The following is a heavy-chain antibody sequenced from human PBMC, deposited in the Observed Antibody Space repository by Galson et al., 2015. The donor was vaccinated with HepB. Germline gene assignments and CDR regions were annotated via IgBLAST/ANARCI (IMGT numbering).Heavy chain of an antibody. CDR3: AKGLSTVTTLDC. CDR1: GFTFSSCP. Sequence: SLRLSCAASGFTFSSCPMAWVRQAPGKGLEWVSSITSTGGSTYYADSVKGRFTISRDNSKNTLYLQMNSLRAEDTAVYHCAKGLSTVTTLDCWGQGTLVTVSS. V-gene: IGHV3-23*01. J-gene: IGHJ4*02. D-gene: IGHD4-11*01. CDR2: ITSTGGST.